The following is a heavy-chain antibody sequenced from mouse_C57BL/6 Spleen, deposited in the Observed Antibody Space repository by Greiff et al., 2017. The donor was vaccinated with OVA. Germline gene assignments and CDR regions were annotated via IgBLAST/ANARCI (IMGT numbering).Heavy chain of an antibody. CDR1: GYTFTDYE. J-gene: IGHJ4*01. CDR3: TSITAVVGDYAKDY. Sequence: VQLQQSGAELVRPGASVTLSCKASGYTFTDYEMHWVKQTPVHGLEWIGAIDPETGGTAYNQKFKGKAILTADKSSSTAYMELRSLTSKDSAVYYCTSITAVVGDYAKDYWGQGTSVTVSS. CDR2: IDPETGGT. D-gene: IGHD1-1*01. V-gene: IGHV1-15*01.